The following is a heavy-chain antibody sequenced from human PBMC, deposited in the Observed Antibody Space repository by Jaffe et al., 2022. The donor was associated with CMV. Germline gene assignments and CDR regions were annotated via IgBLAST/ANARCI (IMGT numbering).Heavy chain of an antibody. CDR1: GGSISSYY. J-gene: IGHJ6*03. CDR2: IYYSGST. Sequence: QVQLQESGPGLVKPSETLSLTCTVSGGSISSYYWSWIRQPPGKGLEWIGYIYYSGSTNYNPSLKSRVTISVDTSKNQFSLKLSSVTAADTAVYYCARHARDIVVVPAAMPDRTYYYYYMDVWGKGTTVTVSS. D-gene: IGHD2-2*01. V-gene: IGHV4-59*08. CDR3: ARHARDIVVVPAAMPDRTYYYYYMDV.